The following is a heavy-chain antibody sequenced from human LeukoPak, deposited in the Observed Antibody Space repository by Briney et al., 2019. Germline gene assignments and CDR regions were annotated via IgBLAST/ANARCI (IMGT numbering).Heavy chain of an antibody. CDR1: GFTFSSYA. V-gene: IGHV3-23*01. J-gene: IGHJ5*02. D-gene: IGHD2-2*01. CDR2: ISGSGGST. CDR3: AKTIVVAPAATPNWFDL. Sequence: GGSLRLSCAASGFTFSSYAMSWVRQAPGKGLEWVSAISGSGGSTYYADSVKGRFTISRDNSKNTLYLQMNSLRAEDTAVYYCAKTIVVAPAATPNWFDLWGQGTLVTVSS.